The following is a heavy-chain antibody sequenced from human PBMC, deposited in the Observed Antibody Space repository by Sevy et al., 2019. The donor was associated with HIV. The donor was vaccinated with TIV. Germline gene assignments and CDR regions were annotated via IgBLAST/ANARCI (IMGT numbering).Heavy chain of an antibody. Sequence: GGSLRLSCAASGFRFEDYGMHWVRRAPGKGLEWVSGIGWNSGSVGYAVSVKGRFTISRDNAKNLLYLQMYSLTSEDTALYYCAKDLLPYGSGSYPLDYWGQGTVVTVSS. J-gene: IGHJ4*02. CDR3: AKDLLPYGSGSYPLDY. V-gene: IGHV3-9*01. CDR2: IGWNSGSV. CDR1: GFRFEDYG. D-gene: IGHD3-10*01.